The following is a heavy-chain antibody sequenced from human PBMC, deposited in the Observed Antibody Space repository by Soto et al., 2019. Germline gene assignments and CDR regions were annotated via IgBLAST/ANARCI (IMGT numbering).Heavy chain of an antibody. J-gene: IGHJ6*02. CDR3: ARDDTGSMDV. V-gene: IGHV3-11*01. CDR2: ISHSGSTI. D-gene: IGHD2-8*02. CDR1: GFTFSDYY. Sequence: WGSLRLSCAASGFTFSDYYMNWIRQAPGKGLEWVSYISHSGSTIYYANSVKGRFTISRDNVKNSLYLQMNSLRAEDTAMYYCARDDTGSMDVWGQGTTVTVSS.